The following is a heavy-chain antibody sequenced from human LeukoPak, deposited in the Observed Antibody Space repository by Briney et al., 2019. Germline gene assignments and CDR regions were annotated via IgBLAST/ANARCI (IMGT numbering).Heavy chain of an antibody. D-gene: IGHD6-6*01. Sequence: SETLSLTCTVSGGSITSYYWSWIRQPAGKGLEWIGRIHTSGSTDHNPSLKSRVTMSVDTSKNEFSLKLTSVTAADTAVYYCAREGSMTARPFVSIDYWGQGTLVTVS. CDR2: IHTSGST. J-gene: IGHJ4*02. CDR3: AREGSMTARPFVSIDY. CDR1: GGSITSYY. V-gene: IGHV4-4*07.